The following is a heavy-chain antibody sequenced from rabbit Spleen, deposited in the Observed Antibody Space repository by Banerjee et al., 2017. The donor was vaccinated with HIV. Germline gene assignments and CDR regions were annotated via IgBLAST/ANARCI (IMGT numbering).Heavy chain of an antibody. CDR3: ARYTGSSFSSYGMDL. Sequence: QEQLVESGGGLVKPGASLTLTCTASGVSFSSNYYMCWVRQAPGKGLEWIACIDSGSSGFTYFASWAKGRFTISKTSSTTVTLQMTSLTAADTATYFCARYTGSSFSSYGMDLWGQGTLVTVS. D-gene: IGHD8-1*01. CDR1: GVSFSSNYY. CDR2: IDSGSSGFT. J-gene: IGHJ6*01. V-gene: IGHV1S45*01.